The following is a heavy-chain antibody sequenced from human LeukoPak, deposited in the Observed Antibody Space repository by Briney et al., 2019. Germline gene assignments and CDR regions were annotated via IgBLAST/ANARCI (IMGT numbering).Heavy chain of an antibody. J-gene: IGHJ3*02. D-gene: IGHD4-17*01. Sequence: SETLSLTCAVSNDSFSSHYWTWIRQPPGKGLEWIGYVSYIGSTDYNPSLKSRVTISIDASKNQFSLKLTSVTAADTAVYYCARDLVTVTKGFDIWGQGTMVSVSS. CDR2: VSYIGST. V-gene: IGHV4-59*11. CDR1: NDSFSSHY. CDR3: ARDLVTVTKGFDI.